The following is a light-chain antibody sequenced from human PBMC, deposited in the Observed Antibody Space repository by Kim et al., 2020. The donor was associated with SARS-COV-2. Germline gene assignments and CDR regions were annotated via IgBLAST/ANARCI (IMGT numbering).Light chain of an antibody. V-gene: IGKV1-9*01. CDR2: AAS. CDR3: QQLNSFPWT. Sequence: DIQLTQSPSFLSASVGDRVTITCRASQGISSYLAWYQQKPGKAPKVLIYAASTLQRGVPSRFSGSGSGTEFTLTISSLQPEDFATYYCQQLNSFPWTFGQGTKVDIK. J-gene: IGKJ1*01. CDR1: QGISSY.